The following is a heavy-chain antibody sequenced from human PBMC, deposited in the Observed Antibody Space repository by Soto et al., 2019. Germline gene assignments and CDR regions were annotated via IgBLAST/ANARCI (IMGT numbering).Heavy chain of an antibody. Sequence: SNAWMNWVRQAPVKGLEWVGRIKSKTDGGTTDYAPPVKGRFTISRDDSKNTLYLQMNSLKTEDTAAYYCTTLPTYYDFWSGYPIDYSGQGTLVTGSS. CDR1: SNAW. CDR3: TTLPTYYDFWSGYPIDY. D-gene: IGHD3-3*01. J-gene: IGHJ4*02. CDR2: IKSKTDGGTT. V-gene: IGHV3-15*07.